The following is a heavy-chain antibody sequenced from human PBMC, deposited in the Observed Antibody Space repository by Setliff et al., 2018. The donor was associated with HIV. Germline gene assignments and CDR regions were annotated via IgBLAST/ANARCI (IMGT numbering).Heavy chain of an antibody. D-gene: IGHD2-21*02. CDR3: ARGQGCGGGCHYAFEM. CDR2: IYHSGNT. V-gene: IGHV4-39*01. CDR1: GGSISSSNYY. J-gene: IGHJ3*02. Sequence: PSETLSLTCTVSGGSISSSNYYWGWIRQPPGKGLEWIGSIYHSGNTYYMPSLQSRVTISVDMSKNQFSLNLNSVTAADTAVYYCARGQGCGGGCHYAFEMWGQGTMVTVSS.